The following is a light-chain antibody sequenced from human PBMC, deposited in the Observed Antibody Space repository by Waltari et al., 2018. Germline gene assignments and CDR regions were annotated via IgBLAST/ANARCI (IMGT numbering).Light chain of an antibody. Sequence: QSALTQPRSVSGSPGQSVTISCTGTSSDVGGYNYVSWYQQHPGKAPKLMIYDVSKRTSGGPDRSSGSKSGNTASLTISGLQAEDEADYYCCSYAGSYTFDYVFGTGTKVTVL. V-gene: IGLV2-11*01. CDR3: CSYAGSYTFDYV. J-gene: IGLJ1*01. CDR1: SSDVGGYNY. CDR2: DVS.